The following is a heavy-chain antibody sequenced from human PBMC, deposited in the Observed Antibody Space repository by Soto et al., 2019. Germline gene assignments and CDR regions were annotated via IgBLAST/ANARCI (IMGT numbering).Heavy chain of an antibody. Sequence: QVHLVQSGPEVKKPGASVKVSCKASGYTFNTYGITWVRQAPGQGLEWMAWINAYNGNRIYAQNFQGRVTVTTDTSTSTAYIARMSTTSYDSAVYFCARERDRVADIWGLGTMVTVSS. D-gene: IGHD2-15*01. V-gene: IGHV1-18*01. CDR3: ARERDRVADI. CDR1: GYTFNTYG. CDR2: INAYNGNR. J-gene: IGHJ3*02.